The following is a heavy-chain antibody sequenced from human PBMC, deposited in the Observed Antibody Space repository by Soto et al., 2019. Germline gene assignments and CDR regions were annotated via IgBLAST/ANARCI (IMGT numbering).Heavy chain of an antibody. V-gene: IGHV1-69*13. D-gene: IGHD5-12*01. Sequence: SVKVSCKASGGTFSSYAISWVRQAPGQGLEWMGGIIPIFGTANYAQKFQGRVTITADESTSTAYMELSSLRSEDTAVYYCARDLKSPGIIVATAASDRWFDPWGQGTLVTVSS. CDR3: ARDLKSPGIIVATAASDRWFDP. CDR2: IIPIFGTA. J-gene: IGHJ5*02. CDR1: GGTFSSYA.